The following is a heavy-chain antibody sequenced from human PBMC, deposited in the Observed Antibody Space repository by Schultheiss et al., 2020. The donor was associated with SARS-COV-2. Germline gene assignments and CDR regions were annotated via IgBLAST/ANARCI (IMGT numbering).Heavy chain of an antibody. J-gene: IGHJ4*02. V-gene: IGHV4-59*01. CDR2: IYYSGST. Sequence: SQTLSLTCTVSGGSISSYYWSWIRQPPGKGLEWIGYIYYSGSTYYNPSLKSRVTISVDTSKNQFSLKLSSVTAADTAVYYCARQYDFWSGYCFWGQGTLVTVSS. D-gene: IGHD3-3*01. CDR3: ARQYDFWSGYCF. CDR1: GGSISSYY.